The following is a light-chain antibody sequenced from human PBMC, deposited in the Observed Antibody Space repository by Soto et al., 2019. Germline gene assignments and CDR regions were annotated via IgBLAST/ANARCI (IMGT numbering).Light chain of an antibody. CDR1: NIGHKG. Sequence: SYELTQPPSMSVAPGQTARITCGGNNIGHKGVHWYQQKPGQAPVLVVFDARDRPSGIPERFSGSNSGNTATLTISWVEAGDEADFHCQVWDTTTDQYIFGSGTKVTVL. V-gene: IGLV3-21*02. J-gene: IGLJ1*01. CDR2: DAR. CDR3: QVWDTTTDQYI.